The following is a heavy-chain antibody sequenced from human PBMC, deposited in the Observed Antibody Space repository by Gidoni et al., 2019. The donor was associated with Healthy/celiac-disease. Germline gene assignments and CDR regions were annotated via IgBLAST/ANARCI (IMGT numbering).Heavy chain of an antibody. J-gene: IGHJ5*02. CDR3: ARGVKITIFGVVIDNWFDP. CDR1: GYSFTSYW. D-gene: IGHD3-3*01. CDR2: IYPGDSDT. V-gene: IGHV5-51*01. Sequence: EVQLAQSGAEVKKPGESLKISCKGSGYSFTSYWIGWVRQMPGKGLEWMGIIYPGDSDTRYSPSFQGQVTISADKSISTAYLQWSSLKASDTAMYYCARGVKITIFGVVIDNWFDPWGQGTLVTVSS.